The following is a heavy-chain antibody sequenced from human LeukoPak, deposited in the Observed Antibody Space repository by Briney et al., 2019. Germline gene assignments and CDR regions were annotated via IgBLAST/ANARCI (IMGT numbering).Heavy chain of an antibody. CDR1: GGTFSSYA. J-gene: IGHJ4*02. CDR2: IIPILGIA. CDR3: ARDFGYCSSTSCFRFDY. D-gene: IGHD2-2*03. Sequence: SVKVSCKASGGTFSSYAISWVRQAPGQGLEWMGRIIPILGIANYAQKFQGRVTITADKSTSTAYMELSSLRSEDTAVYYCARDFGYCSSTSCFRFDYWGQGTLVTVSS. V-gene: IGHV1-69*04.